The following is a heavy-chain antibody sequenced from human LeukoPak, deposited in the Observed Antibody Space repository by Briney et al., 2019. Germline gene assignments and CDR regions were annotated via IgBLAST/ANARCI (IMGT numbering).Heavy chain of an antibody. CDR3: VRQMLITTVTNAFDV. D-gene: IGHD4-17*01. Sequence: GGSLRLSCDASGFTFSSYEMNLVRQAPGKGLEWVSFISSSGRTITYADSVKGRFVISRDNVNSSLYLQMNSLRVEDTAIYYCVRQMLITTVTNAFDVWGQGTMVTVTS. CDR2: ISSSGRTI. V-gene: IGHV3-48*03. CDR1: GFTFSSYE. J-gene: IGHJ3*01.